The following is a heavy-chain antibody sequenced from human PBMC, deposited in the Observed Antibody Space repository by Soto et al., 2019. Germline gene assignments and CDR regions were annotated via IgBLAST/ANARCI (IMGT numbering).Heavy chain of an antibody. CDR2: ISSSSSYI. Sequence: GGSLRLSCAASGFTFSSYSMNWVRQAPGKGLEWVSSISSSSSYIYYADSVKGRFTISRDNAKNSLYLQMNSLRAEDTAVYYCARDPYCSGGSCHPRTYFDYWGQGTLVTVSS. CDR1: GFTFSSYS. D-gene: IGHD2-15*01. V-gene: IGHV3-21*01. CDR3: ARDPYCSGGSCHPRTYFDY. J-gene: IGHJ4*02.